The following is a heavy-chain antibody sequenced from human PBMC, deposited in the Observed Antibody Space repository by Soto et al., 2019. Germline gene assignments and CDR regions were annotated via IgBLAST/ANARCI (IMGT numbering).Heavy chain of an antibody. Sequence: PSETLSLTCTVSGGSVDSSNYYWDWIRQPPGKGLEWIGTIYYNGNAYYNPSLKSRVTMSVDTSKNQFSLKLIAVTAADTAVYYCARTFVAVVITGWGYRGQGTLVTVSS. CDR3: ARTFVAVVITGWGY. CDR1: GGSVDSSNYY. J-gene: IGHJ4*02. V-gene: IGHV4-39*01. CDR2: IYYNGNA. D-gene: IGHD3-22*01.